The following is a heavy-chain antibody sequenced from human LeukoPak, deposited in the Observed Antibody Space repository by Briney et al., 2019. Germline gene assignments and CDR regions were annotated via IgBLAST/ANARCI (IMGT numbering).Heavy chain of an antibody. CDR2: IYYSGST. J-gene: IGHJ4*02. CDR1: GGSISSYY. CDR3: ARGGAHYGDFYFDY. Sequence: PSETLSLTCTVSGGSISSYYWSWIRQPPGKGLEWIGYIYYSGSTNYNPSPKSRVTISVDTSKNQFSLKLSSVTAADTAVYYCARGGAHYGDFYFDYWGQGTLVTVSS. D-gene: IGHD4-17*01. V-gene: IGHV4-59*01.